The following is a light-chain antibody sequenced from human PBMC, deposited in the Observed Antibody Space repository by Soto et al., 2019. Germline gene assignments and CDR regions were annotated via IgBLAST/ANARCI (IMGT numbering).Light chain of an antibody. CDR2: GAS. J-gene: IGKJ1*01. CDR1: QSVSSSY. V-gene: IGKV3-20*01. CDR3: QHYGSSSGT. Sequence: EIVLTQSPGTLSFSPGERATLSCRASQSVSSSYLAWYQQKPGQAPRLLIYGASSRATGIPDRFSGSGSGTDFTLTISRLEPEDFAVYYCQHYGSSSGTFGQGTKVDMK.